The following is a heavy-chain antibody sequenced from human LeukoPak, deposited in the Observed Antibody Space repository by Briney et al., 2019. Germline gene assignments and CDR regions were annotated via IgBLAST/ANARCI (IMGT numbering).Heavy chain of an antibody. CDR1: GYTFTSYD. CDR3: ARVTRTYYYDSSGYPPHY. CDR2: MNPNSGNT. Sequence: ASVRVSCKASGYTFTSYDNNWVRQAAGQGIEWMGWMNPNSGNTGYAQKFQGRVTMTRNTSISTAYMELSSLRSEDTAVYYCARVTRTYYYDSSGYPPHYWGQGTLVTVSS. D-gene: IGHD3-22*01. V-gene: IGHV1-8*01. J-gene: IGHJ4*02.